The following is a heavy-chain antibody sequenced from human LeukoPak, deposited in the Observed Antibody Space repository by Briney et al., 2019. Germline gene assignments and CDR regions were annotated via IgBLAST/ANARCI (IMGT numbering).Heavy chain of an antibody. CDR1: GYSLTRYY. J-gene: IGHJ4*02. D-gene: IGHD3-22*01. CDR2: MNPSGTST. V-gene: IGHV1-46*01. CDR3: ARALYYYDSRSYGDFDY. Sequence: EASVKVSCMASGYSLTRYYMHWVRQAPGQGLEWMGIMNPSGTSTNYAQKFQGRVIMTGDTSTSTVYMELRGLRSDDTAVYYCARALYYYDSRSYGDFDYWGQGTLVTVSS.